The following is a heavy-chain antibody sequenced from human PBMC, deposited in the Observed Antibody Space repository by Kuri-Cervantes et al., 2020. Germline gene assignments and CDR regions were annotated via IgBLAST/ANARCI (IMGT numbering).Heavy chain of an antibody. J-gene: IGHJ4*02. V-gene: IGHV3-30*02. Sequence: GGSLRLSCVVSGFTFSNFGMHWVRQAPGKGLEWVALIHSSGSNKYYADSVKGRFTISRDNSKNTLYLQMNSLRAEDTAVYYCARGSSGNYFPAYSWGQGTLVTVSS. D-gene: IGHD1-26*01. CDR2: IHSSGSNK. CDR1: GFTFSNFG. CDR3: ARGSSGNYFPAYS.